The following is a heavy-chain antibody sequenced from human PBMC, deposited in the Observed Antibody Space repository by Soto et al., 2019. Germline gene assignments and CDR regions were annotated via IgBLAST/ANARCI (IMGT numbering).Heavy chain of an antibody. D-gene: IGHD2-15*01. Sequence: GGSLRLSCAASGFTFSSYAMSWVRQAPGKGLDWVSAISGSGGSTYYADSVKGRFTISRDNSKNTLYLQMNSLRAEDTAVYYCAKGGYCSGGSCYPWNWFDPWGQGTLVTVSS. CDR3: AKGGYCSGGSCYPWNWFDP. J-gene: IGHJ5*02. V-gene: IGHV3-23*01. CDR2: ISGSGGST. CDR1: GFTFSSYA.